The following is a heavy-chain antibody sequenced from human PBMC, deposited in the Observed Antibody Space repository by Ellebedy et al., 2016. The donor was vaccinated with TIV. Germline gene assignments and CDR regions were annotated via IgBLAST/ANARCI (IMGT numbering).Heavy chain of an antibody. D-gene: IGHD2-15*01. Sequence: MPSETLSLTCTVSGGSISSYYWGWIRQPPGKGLEWIGSIYYSGSTYYNPSLKSRVTISVDTSKNQFSLKLSSVTAADTAVYYCARLHCSGGSCYSDYWGQGTLVTVSS. CDR3: ARLHCSGGSCYSDY. J-gene: IGHJ4*02. V-gene: IGHV4-39*01. CDR1: GGSISSYY. CDR2: IYYSGST.